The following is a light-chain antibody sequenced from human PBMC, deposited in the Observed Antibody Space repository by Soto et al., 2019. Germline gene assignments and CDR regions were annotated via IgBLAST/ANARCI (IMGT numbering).Light chain of an antibody. J-gene: IGKJ4*01. CDR3: QQFTNVPA. V-gene: IGKV1-27*01. CDR1: QGISNY. Sequence: DIQMTQSPSSLSASVGDRVTITSRASQGISNYLAWYQQIPGKVPKLLISAASTLQSGVPSRFSGSGSGTVFTLTISSLQPEDVAIYYFQQFTNVPAFGGGTKVEI. CDR2: AAS.